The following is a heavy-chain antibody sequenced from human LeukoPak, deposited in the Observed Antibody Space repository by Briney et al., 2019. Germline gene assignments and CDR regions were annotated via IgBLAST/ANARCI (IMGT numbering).Heavy chain of an antibody. CDR3: ARALRGDIHP. Sequence: PSETLSLTCTVSGGSISSGGYYWSWIRQPPGKGLEWIGYIYHSGSTYYNPSLKSRVTISVDRSKNQFSLKLSSVTAADTAVYYCARALRGDIHPWGQGTLATVSS. J-gene: IGHJ5*02. CDR2: IYHSGST. CDR1: GGSISSGGYY. D-gene: IGHD3-9*01. V-gene: IGHV4-30-2*01.